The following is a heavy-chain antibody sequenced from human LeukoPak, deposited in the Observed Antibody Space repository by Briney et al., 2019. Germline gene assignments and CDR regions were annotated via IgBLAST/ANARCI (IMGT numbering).Heavy chain of an antibody. D-gene: IGHD6-13*01. CDR3: ARGGDSYSSSWYGYYYYYYMDV. Sequence: ASVKVSCKASGYTFTSYDINWVRQATGQGLEWMGWMNPNSGNTGYAQKFQGRVTITRNTSVSTAYMELRSLRSEDTAVYYCARGGDSYSSSWYGYYYYYYMDVWGKGTTVTVSS. CDR2: MNPNSGNT. J-gene: IGHJ6*03. CDR1: GYTFTSYD. V-gene: IGHV1-8*03.